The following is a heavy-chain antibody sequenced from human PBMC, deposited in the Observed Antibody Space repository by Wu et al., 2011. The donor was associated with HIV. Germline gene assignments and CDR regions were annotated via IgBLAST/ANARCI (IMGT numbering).Heavy chain of an antibody. J-gene: IGHJ4*02. D-gene: IGHD3-16*01. CDR3: ARRNSYAEDS. CDR2: IYPRDSDT. CDR1: GYNFTNNW. V-gene: IGHV5-51*01. Sequence: VQLVQSGAEVRKPGESLKISCKGSGYNFTNNWIVWVRQMPGKGLDWMGVIYPRDSDTRYSPSFQGQVTISADKSINTAFLQWSSLKASDTAMYYCARRNSYAEDSWGQGTLVTVSS.